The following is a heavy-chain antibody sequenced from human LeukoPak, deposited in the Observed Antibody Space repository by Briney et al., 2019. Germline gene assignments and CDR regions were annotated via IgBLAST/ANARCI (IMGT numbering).Heavy chain of an antibody. CDR2: IWYDGSNK. CDR1: GFTFSSYG. J-gene: IGHJ4*02. Sequence: GGPLRLSCAASGFTFSSYGMHWVRQAPDKGLEWVAVIWYDGSNKYYADSVKGRFTISRDNSKNTLYLQMNSLRAEDTAVYYCAREGDIEVAPGFDYWGQGTLVTVSS. V-gene: IGHV3-33*01. D-gene: IGHD6-19*01. CDR3: AREGDIEVAPGFDY.